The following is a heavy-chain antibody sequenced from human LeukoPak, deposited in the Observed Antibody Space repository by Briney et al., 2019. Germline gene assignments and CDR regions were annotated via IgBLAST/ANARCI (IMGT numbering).Heavy chain of an antibody. D-gene: IGHD6-19*01. CDR2: FSGSGTT. CDR3: AKDPAGQWRYFDY. J-gene: IGHJ4*02. V-gene: IGHV3-23*01. Sequence: GGSLRLSCAASGFTFSSYAMSWVRQAPGKGLEWVSTFSGSGTTYYADSVKDRFIISRDNSKNTLYLQMNGLGAEDTAVYYCAKDPAGQWRYFDYWGQGTLVTVSS. CDR1: GFTFSSYA.